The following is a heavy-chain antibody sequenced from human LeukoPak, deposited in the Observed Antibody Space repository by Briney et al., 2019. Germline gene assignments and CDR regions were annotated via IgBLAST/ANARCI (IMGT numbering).Heavy chain of an antibody. V-gene: IGHV5-51*01. CDR2: IYPADSDF. Sequence: LGESLKISCKGSGYDFANFWIGWVRQMPGKGLEWMGVIYPADSDFRYSPSFQGQVTISADKSISTAYLQWSSLKASDTAMYYCARHFRGSSTTCCGYWGQGTLVTVSS. J-gene: IGHJ4*02. D-gene: IGHD2-2*01. CDR1: GYDFANFW. CDR3: ARHFRGSSTTCCGY.